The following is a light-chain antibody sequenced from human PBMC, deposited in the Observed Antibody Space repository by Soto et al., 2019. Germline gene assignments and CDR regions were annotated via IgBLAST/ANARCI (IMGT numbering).Light chain of an antibody. CDR1: QSIVTW. J-gene: IGKJ1*01. CDR2: KAS. V-gene: IGKV1-5*03. CDR3: QQYDTYSRT. Sequence: DIQMTQSPSTVSASVGDRVTITCRASQSIVTWLAWYQQKPGEAPKLLIYKASSLESGVPPRFSGSGSGTEFTLTSSSLQPDDFATYYCQQYDTYSRTFGQGTKVEIK.